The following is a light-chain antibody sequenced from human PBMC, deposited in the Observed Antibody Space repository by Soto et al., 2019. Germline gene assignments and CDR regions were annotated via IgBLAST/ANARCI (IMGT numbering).Light chain of an antibody. CDR2: EVT. CDR3: STFASSNTWV. J-gene: IGLJ3*02. V-gene: IGLV2-8*01. CDR1: SSDVGAYNY. Sequence: QSVLTQPPSASGSPGQSVTISCTGTSSDVGAYNYVSWYQQHAGKAPKLVIYEVTKRPSGVPDRFSGSKSANTASLTVAGLQAEDEADYYCSTFASSNTWVLGGGTTLTVL.